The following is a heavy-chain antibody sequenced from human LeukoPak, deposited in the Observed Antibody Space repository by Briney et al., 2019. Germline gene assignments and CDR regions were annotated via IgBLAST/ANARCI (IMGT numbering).Heavy chain of an antibody. CDR3: AKVTSF. CDR2: IGGSGGTT. CDR1: GFTFSSYA. D-gene: IGHD1/OR15-1a*01. Sequence: GGSLRLSCTASGFTFSSYAMSWVRQAPGKGLEWVSTIGGSGGTTYYAGSVKGRFTISRDNSKNTLYLQMNTLRAEDTAVYYCAKVTSFWGQGALVTVSS. J-gene: IGHJ4*02. V-gene: IGHV3-23*01.